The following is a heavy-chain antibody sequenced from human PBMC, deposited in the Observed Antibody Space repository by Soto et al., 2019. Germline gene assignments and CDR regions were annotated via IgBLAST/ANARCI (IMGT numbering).Heavy chain of an antibody. J-gene: IGHJ6*03. V-gene: IGHV1-69*02. Sequence: QVQLVQSGAELKKPGSSVKVSCTASGGSFTSYSFTWVRQAPGQGLEWMGRIIPIQGKANYALKFQDRVTITADRSTRTVYMELTSLRPEDTAVYFCAKSLLFVDHGYMDVWGKGTTVTVSS. CDR3: AKSLLFVDHGYMDV. CDR1: GGSFTSYS. CDR2: IIPIQGKA. D-gene: IGHD2-21*01.